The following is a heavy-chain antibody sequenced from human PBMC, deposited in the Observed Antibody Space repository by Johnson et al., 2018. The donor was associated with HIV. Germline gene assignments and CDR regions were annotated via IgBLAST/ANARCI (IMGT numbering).Heavy chain of an antibody. CDR1: DFTVGSIY. D-gene: IGHD6-13*01. CDR3: ARGALQRGSWYGRDAFDI. CDR2: IYSGGSS. V-gene: IGHV3-66*02. Sequence: MQLVESGGGVVQPGRSLRLSCAASDFTVGSIYMSWVRQAPGKGLEWVSLIYSGGSSYYADSVKGRFTISRDNAKNSLYLQMNSLRAEDTAAYSCARGALQRGSWYGRDAFDIWGQGTMVTVSS. J-gene: IGHJ3*02.